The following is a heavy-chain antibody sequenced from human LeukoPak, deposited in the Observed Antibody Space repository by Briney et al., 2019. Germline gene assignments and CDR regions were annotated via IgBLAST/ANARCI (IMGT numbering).Heavy chain of an antibody. D-gene: IGHD6-13*01. Sequence: PSETLSLTCSVSDDSITMYYWTWIRQPPGKGLEWIGYVDHTGSTNFNPSLNGRVSISRDTSKNQFSLKLSSVTAAETAVYYCARAQQLLHLDGYIDWFDPWGQGTLVTVSS. CDR2: VDHTGST. J-gene: IGHJ5*02. V-gene: IGHV4-59*01. CDR3: ARAQQLLHLDGYIDWFDP. CDR1: DDSITMYY.